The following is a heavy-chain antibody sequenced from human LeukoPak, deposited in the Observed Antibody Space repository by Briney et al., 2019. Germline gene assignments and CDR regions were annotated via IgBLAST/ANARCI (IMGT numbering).Heavy chain of an antibody. CDR2: INPNNGGT. CDR1: GYSFSDNY. D-gene: IGHD4-17*01. CDR3: AREVYGDSSFDY. V-gene: IGHV1-2*02. Sequence: ASVKVSCEASGYSFSDNYMHWVRQAPGQGLEWMGWINPNNGGTEYAQKFQGRVTMTRDTSISIVYMELSSVRSDDTVVYYCAREVYGDSSFDYWGQGTLLTVSS. J-gene: IGHJ4*02.